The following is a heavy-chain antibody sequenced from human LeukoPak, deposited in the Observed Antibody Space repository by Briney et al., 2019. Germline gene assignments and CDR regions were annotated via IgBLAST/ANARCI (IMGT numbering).Heavy chain of an antibody. CDR1: GFTFSSYA. CDR3: STHNYGRTTVTAFTL. Sequence: GGSLRLSCAASGFTFSSYAMSWVRQAPGKGLEWVSAISRSGDSTYYADSVKGRFTISRDNSKNTLYLQMNSLKTNDTALYYCSTHNYGRTTVTAFTLWGQGTLVTVSS. CDR2: ISRSGDST. J-gene: IGHJ4*01. D-gene: IGHD4-17*01. V-gene: IGHV3-23*01.